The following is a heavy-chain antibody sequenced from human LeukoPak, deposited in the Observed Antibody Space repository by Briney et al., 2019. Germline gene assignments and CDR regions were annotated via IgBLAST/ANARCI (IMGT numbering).Heavy chain of an antibody. Sequence: ASVKVSCKASGCTFSSYAISWVRQAPGQGLEWMAGIIPIFGTANYAQKFQGRVTITADESTSTAYMELSSLRSEDTAVYYCARSLRSTMIVVVRPTYYYYGMDVWGQGTTVTVSS. D-gene: IGHD3-22*01. J-gene: IGHJ6*02. CDR2: IIPIFGTA. V-gene: IGHV1-69*13. CDR3: ARSLRSTMIVVVRPTYYYYGMDV. CDR1: GCTFSSYA.